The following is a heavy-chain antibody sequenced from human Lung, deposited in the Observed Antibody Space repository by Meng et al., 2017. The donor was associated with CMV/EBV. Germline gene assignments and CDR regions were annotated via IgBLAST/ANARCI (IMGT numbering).Heavy chain of an antibody. CDR1: FNTSG. D-gene: IGHD3-10*02. CDR2: VSAYSGNT. J-gene: IGHJ4*02. CDR3: ARVVVHYYARGDNADYSDY. Sequence: FNTSGLIWVRQTPGKGLEWVGGVSAYSGNTNYAQKIQGRVTVTTHTSSNTAYMELRSLRSDDTAIYYCARVVVHYYARGDNADYSDYWGQGTLVTVSS. V-gene: IGHV1-18*04.